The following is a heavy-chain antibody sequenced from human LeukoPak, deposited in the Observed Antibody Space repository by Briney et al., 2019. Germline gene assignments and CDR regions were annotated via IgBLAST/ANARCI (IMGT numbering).Heavy chain of an antibody. D-gene: IGHD6-13*01. J-gene: IGHJ4*02. Sequence: PGGSLRLSCAGSGFTFSSYGIHWVRQAPGKGLEWVAVIWFDGTYKNYAGSVRGRFTSSRDNAKNSLYLQMNSLRAEDTAVYYCAREAAADYFDYWGQGTLVTVSS. CDR2: IWFDGTYK. CDR3: AREAAADYFDY. V-gene: IGHV3-33*01. CDR1: GFTFSSYG.